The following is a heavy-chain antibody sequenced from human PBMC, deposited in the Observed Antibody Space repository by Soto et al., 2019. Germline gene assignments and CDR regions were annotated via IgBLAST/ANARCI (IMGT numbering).Heavy chain of an antibody. CDR2: IYHSGTA. CDR1: GTSLRSGGNY. J-gene: IGHJ4*02. V-gene: IGHV4-31*03. Sequence: QVQLQVSGPGLVKPSQTLSLTCSVSGTSLRSGGNYWSWIRQHPVKGLEWIGQIYHSGTAYYNPSLQNRVTISVASSKSQFSLMLDSVPAADTAVYYFARAWDQCGGHFDYWGRGILVTVSS. D-gene: IGHD1-26*01. CDR3: ARAWDQCGGHFDY.